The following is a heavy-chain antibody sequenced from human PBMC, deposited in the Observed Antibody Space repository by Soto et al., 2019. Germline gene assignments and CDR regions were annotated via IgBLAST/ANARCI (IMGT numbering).Heavy chain of an antibody. J-gene: IGHJ5*02. CDR1: GFTFSSYS. CDR2: ISSSSSYI. CDR3: ARGSTSRLNWFDP. Sequence: GGSLRLSCAASGFTFSSYSMNWVRQAPGKGLEWVSSISSSSSYIYYADSVKGRFTISRDNAKNSLYLQMNSLRAEDTAMYYCARGSTSRLNWFDPWGQGTLVTVSS. V-gene: IGHV3-21*01. D-gene: IGHD2-2*01.